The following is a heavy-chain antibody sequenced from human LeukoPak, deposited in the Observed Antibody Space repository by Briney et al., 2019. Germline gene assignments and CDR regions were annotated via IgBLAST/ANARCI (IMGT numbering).Heavy chain of an antibody. CDR2: IYYSGST. Sequence: SETLPLTCTVSGGSISSYYWNWIRQPPGKGLEWIGYIYYSGSTNYNPSLKSRVTISVDTSKNQFSLKLSSVTAADTAVYYCARDRSGYYWFDYWGQGTLVTVSS. CDR3: ARDRSGYYWFDY. D-gene: IGHD3-22*01. J-gene: IGHJ4*02. CDR1: GGSISSYY. V-gene: IGHV4-59*01.